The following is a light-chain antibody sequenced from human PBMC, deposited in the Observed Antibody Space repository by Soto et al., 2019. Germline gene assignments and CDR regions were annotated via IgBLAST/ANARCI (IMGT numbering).Light chain of an antibody. CDR3: QQGHTFPLT. V-gene: IGKV1-12*01. J-gene: IGKJ4*01. CDR2: AAT. Sequence: DIQMTQSPSSVSASVGDRVTITCRASQDISDWLAWHQQKPGKAPKLLIYAATTLHSGVPSRFSGSGSGTDFTLTISSLQPEDFATYYCQQGHTFPLTFGGRTKVDIK. CDR1: QDISDW.